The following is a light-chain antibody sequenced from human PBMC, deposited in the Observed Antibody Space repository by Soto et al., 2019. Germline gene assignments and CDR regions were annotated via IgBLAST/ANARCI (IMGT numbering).Light chain of an antibody. CDR1: HDISNF. V-gene: IGKV1-33*01. Sequence: DFQLTQSPSSLSASVGDRVTITCQASHDISNFLNWYQQRPGKAPNLLIYDASNLQTGVPSRFSGGGSGTHVTLTISSLQPDDVATYYCQLYDSLPLLTFGGGTKVEIK. J-gene: IGKJ4*01. CDR3: QLYDSLPLLT. CDR2: DAS.